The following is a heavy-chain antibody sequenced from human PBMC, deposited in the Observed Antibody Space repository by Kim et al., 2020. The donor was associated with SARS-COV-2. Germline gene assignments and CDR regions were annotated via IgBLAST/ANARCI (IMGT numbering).Heavy chain of an antibody. CDR2: IYHSGST. CDR1: GYSISSGYY. D-gene: IGHD6-19*01. Sequence: SETLSLTCTVSGYSISSGYYWGWIRQPPGKGLEWIGSIYHSGSTYYNPSLKSRVTISVDTSKNQLSLKLSSVTAADTAVYYCARTTVAPYWFDPWGQGTLVTVSS. CDR3: ARTTVAPYWFDP. V-gene: IGHV4-38-2*02. J-gene: IGHJ5*02.